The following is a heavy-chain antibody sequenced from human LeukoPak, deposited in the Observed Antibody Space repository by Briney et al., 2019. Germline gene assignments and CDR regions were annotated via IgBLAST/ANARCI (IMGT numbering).Heavy chain of an antibody. J-gene: IGHJ6*03. CDR1: GASVTSSNYY. CDR3: ARLISSGWSSYYYYYMDV. D-gene: IGHD6-19*01. CDR2: IYYTGIT. V-gene: IGHV4-39*01. Sequence: SETLSLTCTVSGASVTSSNYYWLWLRQPPGKGLEWIGSIYYTGITYYNLSLKSRVTISVDTSKYQCSLKLSSVTAADTAVYYCARLISSGWSSYYYYYMDVWGKGTTVTVSS.